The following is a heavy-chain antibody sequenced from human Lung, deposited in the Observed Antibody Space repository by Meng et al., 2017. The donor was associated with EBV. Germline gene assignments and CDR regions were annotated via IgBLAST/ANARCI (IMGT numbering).Heavy chain of an antibody. CDR1: DYSFTGYG. Sequence: QVPLLQSGGEGKKRVDSVQVSYKSSDYSFTGYGVSRVRQAPGQGLEWMAWLGAHDYDTSHAPKFQGRVTVTADRPTATAYMELRSLRSDDTAVYYCARGTPGRSYSDYWGPGTLVNVSS. J-gene: IGHJ4*02. D-gene: IGHD3-10*01. CDR3: ARGTPGRSYSDY. CDR2: LGAHDYDT. V-gene: IGHV1-18*01.